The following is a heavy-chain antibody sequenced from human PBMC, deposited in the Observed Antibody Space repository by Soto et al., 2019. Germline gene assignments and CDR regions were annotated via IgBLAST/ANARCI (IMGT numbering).Heavy chain of an antibody. V-gene: IGHV2-5*02. CDR2: IYWDDDK. J-gene: IGHJ6*02. Sequence: QITLKESGPPLVKPTQTLTLTCTFSGFSLSTSGVGVAWIRQPPGEALEWLALIYWDDDKRYSPSLKSRLTITKDTSKNQVVLTMTNMDPVDTXXXXXXXXXXXXYGMDVWGQGTTVTVSS. CDR3: XXXXXXXYGMDV. CDR1: GFSLSTSGVG.